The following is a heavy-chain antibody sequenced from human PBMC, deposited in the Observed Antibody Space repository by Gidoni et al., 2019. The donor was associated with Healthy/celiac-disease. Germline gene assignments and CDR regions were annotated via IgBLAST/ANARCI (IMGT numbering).Heavy chain of an antibody. Sequence: EVPLLESGGGLVQPGGSLSLSCAASGFPFRSYAMSWVRQAPGKGLEWVSAISGSGGSTYYADSGKGRFTISRDNSKNTLYLQMNSLRAEDTAVYYCAKDGASLRFGELRRWGQGTMVTVSS. CDR2: ISGSGGST. V-gene: IGHV3-23*01. J-gene: IGHJ3*01. D-gene: IGHD3-10*01. CDR1: GFPFRSYA. CDR3: AKDGASLRFGELRR.